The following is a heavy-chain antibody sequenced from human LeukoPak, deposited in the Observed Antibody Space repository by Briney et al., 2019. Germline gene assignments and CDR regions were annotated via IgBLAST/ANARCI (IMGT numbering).Heavy chain of an antibody. V-gene: IGHV3-74*01. CDR3: ARGYGGNYNWFDP. CDR2: INSDGSST. CDR1: GFTISGYW. Sequence: PGGSLRLSCAASGFTISGYWMHWVRQAPGKGLVWVSRINSDGSSTTYADSVKGRFTISRDNAKNTLYLQMNSLRAEDTAVYYCARGYGGNYNWFDPWGQGTLVTVSS. J-gene: IGHJ5*02. D-gene: IGHD4-23*01.